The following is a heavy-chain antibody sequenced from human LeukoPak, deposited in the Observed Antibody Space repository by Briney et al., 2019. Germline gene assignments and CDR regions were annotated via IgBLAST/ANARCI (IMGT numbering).Heavy chain of an antibody. J-gene: IGHJ4*02. CDR2: IKSDGSDT. Sequence: GGSLRLSCAASGFTFSTYWMHWVRQAPGEGLVWVSRIKSDGSDTSYADSVKGRFTISRDNAKNSLYLQMNSLRAEDTAVYYCARDRRWLQLVVDYWGQGTLVTVSS. CDR3: ARDRRWLQLVVDY. D-gene: IGHD5-24*01. V-gene: IGHV3-74*01. CDR1: GFTFSTYW.